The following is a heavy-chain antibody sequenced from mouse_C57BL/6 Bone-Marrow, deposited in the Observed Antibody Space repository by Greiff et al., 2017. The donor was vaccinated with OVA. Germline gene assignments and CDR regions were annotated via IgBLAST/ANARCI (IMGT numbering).Heavy chain of an antibody. CDR2: IYPGGGYT. J-gene: IGHJ1*03. CDR1: GYTFTNYW. D-gene: IGHD1-1*01. Sequence: QVHVKQSGAELVRPGTSVKMSCKASGYTFTNYWIGWAKQRPGHGLEWIGDIYPGGGYTNYNEKFKGKATLTADKSSSTAYMQFSSLTSEDSAIYYCARSGYGSSYWYFDVWGTGTTVTVSS. V-gene: IGHV1-63*01. CDR3: ARSGYGSSYWYFDV.